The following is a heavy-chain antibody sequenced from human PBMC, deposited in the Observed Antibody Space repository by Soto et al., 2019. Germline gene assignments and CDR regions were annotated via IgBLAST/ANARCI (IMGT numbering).Heavy chain of an antibody. Sequence: QAQVLQSGAEVKKPGASVKVSCEASGYSFTGYCISWVRQAPGQGLEWMGWISVHNGDTLYAQNLQDRVTMTTDTSTNTAYLELRSLRSDDTAVYYCARYSGVGSNGPGIHGMDIWGQGTTVTVSS. J-gene: IGHJ6*02. V-gene: IGHV1-18*01. CDR1: GYSFTGYC. CDR3: ARYSGVGSNGPGIHGMDI. D-gene: IGHD3-10*01. CDR2: ISVHNGDT.